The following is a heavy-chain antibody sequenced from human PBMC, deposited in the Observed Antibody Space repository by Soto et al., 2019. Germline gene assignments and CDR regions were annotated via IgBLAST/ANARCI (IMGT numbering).Heavy chain of an antibody. Sequence: GGSLRLSCAASGFIFENFGMSWVRQAPGKGLEWISSISGSGFKKYYADSVKGRFTISRDNSKSTVYLELNNLSAEDTAVYHCAKNQGVELVPLATVDWFDPWGQGSVVTVPQ. V-gene: IGHV3-23*01. J-gene: IGHJ5*02. CDR2: ISGSGFKK. CDR3: AKNQGVELVPLATVDWFDP. CDR1: GFIFENFG. D-gene: IGHD1-26*01.